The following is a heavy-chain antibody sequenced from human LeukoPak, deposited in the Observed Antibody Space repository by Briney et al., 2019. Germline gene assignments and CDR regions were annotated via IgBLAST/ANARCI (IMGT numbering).Heavy chain of an antibody. D-gene: IGHD4-17*01. CDR1: GYTFSGYY. CDR3: ARYEMSDYDLNH. V-gene: IGHV1-2*02. Sequence: ASVKFPCKASGYTFSGYYMHWVRQAPGQGLEWMGWINPNSGGTNYAQKFQGRVTMTRDTSISTAYMELSRLRSDDTAVYYCARYEMSDYDLNHWGQGTLVTVSS. CDR2: INPNSGGT. J-gene: IGHJ5*02.